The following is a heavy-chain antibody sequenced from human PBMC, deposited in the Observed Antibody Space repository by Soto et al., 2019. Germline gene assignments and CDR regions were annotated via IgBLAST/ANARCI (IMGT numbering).Heavy chain of an antibody. CDR2: ISSSSSYI. D-gene: IGHD3-3*01. Sequence: GGSLRLSCAASGFTFSSYSMNWVRQAPGKGLEWVSSISSSSSYIYYADSVKGRFTISRDNAKNSLYLQMNSLRAEDTAVYYCARILRFLEWLLSPGAFDYWGQGTLVTVSS. V-gene: IGHV3-21*01. CDR1: GFTFSSYS. CDR3: ARILRFLEWLLSPGAFDY. J-gene: IGHJ4*02.